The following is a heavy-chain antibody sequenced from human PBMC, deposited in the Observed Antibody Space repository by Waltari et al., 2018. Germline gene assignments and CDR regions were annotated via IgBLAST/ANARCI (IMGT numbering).Heavy chain of an antibody. CDR2: SRNKVNSYTR. V-gene: IGHV3-72*01. CDR1: GFTFSDHL. Sequence: EVQLVESGGGLVQPGGSLRLSWVAAGFTFSDHLMDWVRLAPGKGLEWVGRSRNKVNSYTREYAASVKDRFIISRDESENSLLLQMGSLKPEDTAVYYCARALDRNGWYNDYWGQGTLVTVSS. J-gene: IGHJ4*02. CDR3: ARALDRNGWYNDY. D-gene: IGHD6-19*01.